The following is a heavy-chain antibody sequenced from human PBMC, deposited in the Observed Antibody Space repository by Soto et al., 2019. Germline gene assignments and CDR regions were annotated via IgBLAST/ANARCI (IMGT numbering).Heavy chain of an antibody. D-gene: IGHD6-6*01. CDR1: GFTFTRYS. J-gene: IGHJ4*02. CDR3: ARESECLSSNFDY. V-gene: IGHV3-21*01. CDR2: ISSTTNYI. Sequence: EVQLVESGGGLVKPGGSLRLSCAASGFTFTRYSMNWVRQAPGKGLEWVSAISSTTNYIYYADSMKGRFTVSRDNAKNSVYLEMSSVSAEDTGVYWCARESECLSSNFDYWGEGTLVTVSS.